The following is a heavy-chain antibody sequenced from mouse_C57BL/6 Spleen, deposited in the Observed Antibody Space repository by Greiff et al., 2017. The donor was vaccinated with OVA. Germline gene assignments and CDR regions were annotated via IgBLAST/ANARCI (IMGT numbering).Heavy chain of an antibody. D-gene: IGHD2-1*01. CDR1: GFTFSDYY. CDR2: INYDGSST. J-gene: IGHJ2*01. V-gene: IGHV5-16*01. Sequence: EVQVVESEGGLVQPGSSMKLSCTASGFTFSDYYMAWVRQVPEKGLEWVANINYDGSSTYYLDSLKSRFIISRDNAKNILYLQMSSLKSEDTATYYCARIYYGYLDYWGQGTTLTVSS. CDR3: ARIYYGYLDY.